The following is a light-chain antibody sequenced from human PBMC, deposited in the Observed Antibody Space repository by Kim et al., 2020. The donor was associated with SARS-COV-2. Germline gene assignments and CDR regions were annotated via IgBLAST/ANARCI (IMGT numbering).Light chain of an antibody. Sequence: SSELTQDPAVSVALGQTVRITCQGDSLRTYYASWYQQKPGQAPILVIHGKNNRPSGIPDRFSGSSSGNTASLTVTGAQAVDEADYYCISRDNSADHVGFG. CDR2: GKN. J-gene: IGLJ2*01. CDR1: SLRTYY. CDR3: ISRDNSADHVG. V-gene: IGLV3-19*01.